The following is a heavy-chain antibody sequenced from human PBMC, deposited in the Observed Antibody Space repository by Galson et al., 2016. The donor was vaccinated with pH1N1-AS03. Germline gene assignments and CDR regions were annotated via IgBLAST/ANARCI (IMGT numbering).Heavy chain of an antibody. V-gene: IGHV1-3*01. CDR3: ARDRGSGYDLFDYYYGMDV. Sequence: SVKVSCKASGHTFTSYAMHWVRQAPGRGLEWMGWINAGNGNTKYSQKFQGRVTITRDTSASTAYMELSSLRSEDTAVYYCARDRGSGYDLFDYYYGMDVWGQGTTVTVSS. J-gene: IGHJ6*02. D-gene: IGHD5-12*01. CDR1: GHTFTSYA. CDR2: INAGNGNT.